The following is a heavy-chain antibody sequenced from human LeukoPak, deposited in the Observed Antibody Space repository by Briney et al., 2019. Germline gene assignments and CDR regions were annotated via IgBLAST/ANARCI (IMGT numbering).Heavy chain of an antibody. D-gene: IGHD1-14*01. CDR2: IEQDGSEE. CDR3: SNGIYNRSY. CDR1: GFTFGKYW. V-gene: IGHV3-7*01. Sequence: GGSLRLSCVASGFTFGKYWMAWVRQAPGKGLEWLANIEQDGSEEYYLDSVRGRFTVSRDNAKNALYLQMNSLRAEDTAVYYCSNGIYNRSYWGQGTQVTVSS. J-gene: IGHJ4*02.